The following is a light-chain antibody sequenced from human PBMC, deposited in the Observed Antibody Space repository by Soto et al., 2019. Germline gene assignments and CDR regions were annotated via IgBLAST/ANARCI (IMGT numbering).Light chain of an antibody. V-gene: IGKV1D-13*01. CDR3: QQFDNYPLT. CDR2: DAS. Sequence: ATQLTQSRPSLSASIGDTVTITCRASQDIAGALTWYQQKEGKGPKLLIYDASTLESGAPSRFSGSGSGTDFTLTISSLQPEDFATYYCQQFDNYPLTFGGGTKV. CDR1: QDIAGA. J-gene: IGKJ4*01.